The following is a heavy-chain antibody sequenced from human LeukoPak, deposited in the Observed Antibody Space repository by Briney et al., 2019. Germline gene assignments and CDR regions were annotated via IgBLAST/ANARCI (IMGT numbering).Heavy chain of an antibody. D-gene: IGHD2-21*01. Sequence: GGSLRLSCAASGFTFSDYAMHWVRQAPGKGLEYVSAISYNGGSTNYANSVKGRFTISRDNSKNTLYLQMGSLRGEDMAVYYCVRGAGHSFYFYMGVWGKGTTVTVSS. CDR1: GFTFSDYA. CDR3: VRGAGHSFYFYMGV. V-gene: IGHV3-64*01. CDR2: ISYNGGST. J-gene: IGHJ6*03.